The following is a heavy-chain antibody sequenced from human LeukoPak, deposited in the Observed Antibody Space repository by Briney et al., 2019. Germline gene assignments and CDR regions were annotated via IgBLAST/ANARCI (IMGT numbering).Heavy chain of an antibody. CDR1: GFTFSSYG. J-gene: IGHJ6*03. D-gene: IGHD2-2*02. V-gene: IGHV3-30*02. CDR2: IRYDGSNK. CDR3: ARAQVSIVVVPAAIVAYYYYYYMDV. Sequence: PGGSLRLSCAASGFTFSSYGMHWVRQAPGKGLEWVAFIRYDGSNKYYADSVKGRFTISRDNSKNTLYLQMNSLRAEDTAVYYCARAQVSIVVVPAAIVAYYYYYYMDVWGKGTTVTVSS.